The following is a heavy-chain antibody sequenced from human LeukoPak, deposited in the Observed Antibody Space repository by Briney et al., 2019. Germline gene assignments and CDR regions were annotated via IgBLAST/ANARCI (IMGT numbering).Heavy chain of an antibody. V-gene: IGHV3-30-3*01. J-gene: IGHJ4*02. CDR1: GFIFSSYV. CDR2: ISYDGSGE. Sequence: GRSLRLSCAASGFIFSSYVIHWVRQAPGKGLEWVAVISYDGSGEYYTDSVKGRFTIYRDNSKNTLYLQMNSLRTEDTAVYYCARVPYVSGTFDYWGQGTLVTVSS. D-gene: IGHD3-10*01. CDR3: ARVPYVSGTFDY.